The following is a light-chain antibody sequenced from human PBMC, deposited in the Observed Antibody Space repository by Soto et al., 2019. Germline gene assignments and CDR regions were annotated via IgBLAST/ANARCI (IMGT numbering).Light chain of an antibody. CDR2: WAS. J-gene: IGKJ4*01. CDR3: QQYYSPPLP. CDR1: QSVLSSSNNKNY. V-gene: IGKV4-1*01. Sequence: DIVMTQSPDSLTVSLGERATINCKSSQSVLSSSNNKNYLAWFQQKPGQPPKLLIYWASTRESGVPDRFSGSGSGTDFTLTISSLQAEDVAVYYCQQYYSPPLPFGGGTKVEI.